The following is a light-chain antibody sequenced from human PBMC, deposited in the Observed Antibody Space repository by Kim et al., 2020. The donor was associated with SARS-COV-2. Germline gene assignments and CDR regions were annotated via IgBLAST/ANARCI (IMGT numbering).Light chain of an antibody. V-gene: IGLV1-44*01. CDR2: SNN. Sequence: PGQSVTHSCSGSSSNIGSNTVNWYQQLPGTAPKLLIYSNNQRPSGVPDRFSGSKSGTSASLAISGLQSEDEADYYCAAWDDSLNVVFGGGTQLTVL. J-gene: IGLJ2*01. CDR1: SSNIGSNT. CDR3: AAWDDSLNVV.